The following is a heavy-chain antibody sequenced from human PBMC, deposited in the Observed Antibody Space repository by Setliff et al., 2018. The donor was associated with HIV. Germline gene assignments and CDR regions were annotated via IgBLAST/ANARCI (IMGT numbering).Heavy chain of an antibody. J-gene: IGHJ3*02. Sequence: KTSETLSLTCSVSGGSMSRVYWTWIRQPPGKGLEWIGYVSASGTTKYNPSLQSRVTISGDSSKNQFSLRLSSVTAADTAVYYCAKEGSWNDDSGAFNIWGQGTVVTVSS. V-gene: IGHV4-4*08. D-gene: IGHD1-1*01. CDR3: AKEGSWNDDSGAFNI. CDR1: GGSMSRVY. CDR2: VSASGTT.